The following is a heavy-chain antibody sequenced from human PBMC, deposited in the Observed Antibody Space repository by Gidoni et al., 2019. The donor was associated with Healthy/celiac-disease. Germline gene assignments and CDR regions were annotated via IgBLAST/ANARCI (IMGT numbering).Heavy chain of an antibody. Sequence: QVQLVESGGGLVKPGGSRRLSCAASGFTFRDYYLSWIRQAPGKGLEWVSYISSSSSYTNYADSVKGRFTISRDNAKNSLYLQMNSLRAEDTAVYYCAREHDSSGLNLYGMDVWGQGTTVTVSS. CDR1: GFTFRDYY. CDR2: ISSSSSYT. V-gene: IGHV3-11*06. CDR3: AREHDSSGLNLYGMDV. J-gene: IGHJ6*02. D-gene: IGHD3-22*01.